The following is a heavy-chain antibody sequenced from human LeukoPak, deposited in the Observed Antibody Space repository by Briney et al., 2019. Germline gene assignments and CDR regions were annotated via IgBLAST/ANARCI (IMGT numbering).Heavy chain of an antibody. CDR3: AKDTRRGLYYDSSGSLDY. J-gene: IGHJ4*02. D-gene: IGHD3-22*01. V-gene: IGHV3-23*01. CDR2: ISGSGGST. Sequence: PGGSLRLSCAASGFTFSSYAMSWVRQAPGKGLEWVSAISGSGGSTYYADSVKVRFTISRDNSKNTLYLQMNSLRAEDTAVYYCAKDTRRGLYYDSSGSLDYWGQGTLVTVSS. CDR1: GFTFSSYA.